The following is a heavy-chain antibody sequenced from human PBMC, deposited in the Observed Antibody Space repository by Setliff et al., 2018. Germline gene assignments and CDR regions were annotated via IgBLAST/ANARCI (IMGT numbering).Heavy chain of an antibody. CDR1: GQFVITY. CDR3: ARDNTILGATDH. D-gene: IGHD1-26*01. V-gene: IGHV4-38-2*02. CDR2: VYYDGTT. Sequence: PSETLSLTCTVSGQFVITYWAWIRQSPGKGLEWLGTVYYDGTTYYNPSFKSRVTISVDTSKNQFSLRSTSLTAADTAVYFCARDNTILGATDHWGQGTLVTVSS. J-gene: IGHJ5*02.